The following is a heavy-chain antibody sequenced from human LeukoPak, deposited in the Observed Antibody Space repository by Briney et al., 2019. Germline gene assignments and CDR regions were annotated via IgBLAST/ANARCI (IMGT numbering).Heavy chain of an antibody. CDR3: ASYSGSYYVFDY. Sequence: ASVKVSCKASGYTFTSYGISWVRRAPGQGLEWMGWISAYNGNTNYAQKLQGRVTMTTDTSTSTAYMELRSLRSDDTAVYYCASYSGSYYVFDYWGQGTLVTVSS. J-gene: IGHJ4*02. CDR1: GYTFTSYG. D-gene: IGHD1-26*01. V-gene: IGHV1-18*01. CDR2: ISAYNGNT.